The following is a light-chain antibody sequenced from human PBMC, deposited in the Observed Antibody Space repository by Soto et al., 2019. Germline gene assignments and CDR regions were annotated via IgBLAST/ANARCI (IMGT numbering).Light chain of an antibody. J-gene: IGKJ4*01. V-gene: IGKV3-20*01. CDR1: QSISNIH. CDR2: GTS. Sequence: LTQSPSFLSASVGDRVTLSCRASQSISNIHLAWYQQKLGQAPRLLIHGTSNRATGIPDRFSGSGSGTDFTLTLSRLEPEDFAVYYCEYYGTTITFGGGTKVDIK. CDR3: EYYGTTIT.